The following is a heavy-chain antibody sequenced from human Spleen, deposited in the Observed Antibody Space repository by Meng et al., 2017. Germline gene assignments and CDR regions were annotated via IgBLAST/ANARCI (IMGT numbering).Heavy chain of an antibody. Sequence: QVQMVQSGAEVRRPGASVSVSCKASGYSFTTYFLHWVRQAPGQGLEWVGTINPGGVSTNYALNFQGRLSMTRDTSTSTVYMELSSLRSEDTAVYYCAREKSPGHFDYWGQGTLVTSPQ. V-gene: IGHV1-46*01. CDR3: AREKSPGHFDY. J-gene: IGHJ4*02. CDR1: GYSFTTYF. CDR2: INPGGVST.